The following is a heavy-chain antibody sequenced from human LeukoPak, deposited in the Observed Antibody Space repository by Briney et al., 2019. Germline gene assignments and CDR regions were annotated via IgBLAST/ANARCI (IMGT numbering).Heavy chain of an antibody. J-gene: IGHJ4*02. CDR2: IDWGDGK. CDR1: GFSLSTSGMY. V-gene: IGHV2-70*11. CDR3: ARSIVGAIPFDY. D-gene: IGHD1-26*01. Sequence: SGPTLVNPTQTLTLTFTFSGFSLSTSGMYLSWIRQPPGKALEWLARIDWGDGKYDRTSLKTRLTISKDTSKNQVVLTMTNMDPVDTATYYCARSIVGAIPFDYWGQGTLVTVSS.